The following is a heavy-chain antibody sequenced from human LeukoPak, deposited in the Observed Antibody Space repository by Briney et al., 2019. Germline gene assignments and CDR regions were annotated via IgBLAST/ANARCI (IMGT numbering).Heavy chain of an antibody. V-gene: IGHV3-53*01. J-gene: IGHJ4*02. CDR1: GFIFSSYA. Sequence: GGSLRLSCAASGFIFSSYAMSWVRQAPGKGLECVSVIYSGGNTYYADSVKGRFTISRDNSKNTLYLQMNSLRAEDTAVYYCARGVPTAMAYYFDYWGQGTLVTVSS. CDR3: ARGVPTAMAYYFDY. CDR2: IYSGGNT. D-gene: IGHD5-18*01.